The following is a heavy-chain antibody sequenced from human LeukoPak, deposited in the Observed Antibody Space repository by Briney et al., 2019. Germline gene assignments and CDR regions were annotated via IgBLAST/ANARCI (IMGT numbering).Heavy chain of an antibody. CDR3: TRHVDGSYQYSGIDV. Sequence: GGSLRLSCAASGFSFSASAMHWVRQASGKGLEWVGRIRSTTNTYATAYAPSVKGRFIISRDDSKNMASLQMKSLKIEDTAVYYCTRHVDGSYQYSGIDVWGRGTTVTVSS. CDR1: GFSFSASA. V-gene: IGHV3-73*01. D-gene: IGHD1-26*01. J-gene: IGHJ6*02. CDR2: IRSTTNTYAT.